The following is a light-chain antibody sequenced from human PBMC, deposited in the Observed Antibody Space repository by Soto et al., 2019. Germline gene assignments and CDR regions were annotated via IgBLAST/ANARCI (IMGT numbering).Light chain of an antibody. CDR3: QQYGSSPRLT. CDR2: GAS. J-gene: IGKJ4*01. V-gene: IGKV3-20*01. Sequence: EIVLTHSPGTLSLSPGERVTLSCRASQSVSSNYLAWYQQKPGQAPRLLIYGASSRATGIPDRFRGSGSGTDFTLTISRLEPEDFAVYYCQQYGSSPRLTFGGGTKVEIK. CDR1: QSVSSNY.